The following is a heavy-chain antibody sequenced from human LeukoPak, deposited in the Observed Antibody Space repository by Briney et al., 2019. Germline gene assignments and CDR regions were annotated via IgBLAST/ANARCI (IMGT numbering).Heavy chain of an antibody. D-gene: IGHD3-10*01. CDR1: GGSISSYY. V-gene: IGHV4-59*01. Sequence: SETLSLTCTLSGGSISSYYWSWIRQPPGKGLEWIGYIYYSGSTNYNPSLKSRVTISVDTSKNQFSLKLSSVTAADTAVYYCARGKYSAKYGSGSYYNRNGAFDIWGQGTMVTVSS. CDR2: IYYSGST. J-gene: IGHJ3*02. CDR3: ARGKYSAKYGSGSYYNRNGAFDI.